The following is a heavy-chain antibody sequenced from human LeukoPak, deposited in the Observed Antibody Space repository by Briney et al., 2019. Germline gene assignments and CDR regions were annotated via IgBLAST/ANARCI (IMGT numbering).Heavy chain of an antibody. D-gene: IGHD6-19*01. J-gene: IGHJ4*02. CDR2: INPNSGGT. V-gene: IGHV1-2*02. Sequence: EASVKVSCKASGYTFTGYYMHWVRQAPGQGLEWMGWINPNSGGTNYAQKFQGRVTMTRDTSISTAYMELSRLRSDDTAVYYCARDGTYSSGWCSDYWGQGTLVTVSS. CDR3: ARDGTYSSGWCSDY. CDR1: GYTFTGYY.